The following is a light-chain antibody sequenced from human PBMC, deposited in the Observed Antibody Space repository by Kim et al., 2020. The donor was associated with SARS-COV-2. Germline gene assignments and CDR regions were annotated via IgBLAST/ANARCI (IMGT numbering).Light chain of an antibody. CDR3: QSYDSSNQV. CDR1: SGSIASNY. CDR2: EDN. J-gene: IGLJ3*02. V-gene: IGLV6-57*03. Sequence: TTVPISCTRISGSIASNYVQWYQQRPGSAPTTVIYEDNQRPSGVPDRFSGSIDSSSNSASLTISGLKTEDEADYYCQSYDSSNQVFGGGTQLTVL.